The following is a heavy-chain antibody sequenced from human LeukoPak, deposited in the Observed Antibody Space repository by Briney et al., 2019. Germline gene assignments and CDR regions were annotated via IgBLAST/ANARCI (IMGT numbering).Heavy chain of an antibody. Sequence: WGSLRLSCAASGFTVSSNYMSRVRQAPGKGLEWVSIIYSGGSTYYADSVKGRFTISRDNSKNTLYLQMNSLRAEDTAVYYCARDRTGQQLISRKEYYYMDVWGKGTTVTISS. V-gene: IGHV3-66*01. CDR1: GFTVSSNY. J-gene: IGHJ6*03. CDR3: ARDRTGQQLISRKEYYYMDV. D-gene: IGHD4-11*01. CDR2: IYSGGST.